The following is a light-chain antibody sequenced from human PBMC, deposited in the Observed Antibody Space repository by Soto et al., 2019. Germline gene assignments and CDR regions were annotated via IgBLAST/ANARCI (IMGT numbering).Light chain of an antibody. CDR3: CSYAGSSTVV. CDR2: EGS. J-gene: IGLJ2*01. V-gene: IGLV2-23*01. CDR1: SSDVGSYNL. Sequence: QSALTQPASVSGSPGQSITISCTGTSSDVGSYNLVSWYQQHPGKAPKLVIYEGSKGPSGVFNRFSGSKSGNTASLTISGLQAEDEADYYCCSYAGSSTVVFGGGTKLTVL.